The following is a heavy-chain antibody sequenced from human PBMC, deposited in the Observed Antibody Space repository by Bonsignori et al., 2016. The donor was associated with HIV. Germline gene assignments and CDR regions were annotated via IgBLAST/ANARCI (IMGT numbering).Heavy chain of an antibody. J-gene: IGHJ6*02. CDR3: ARGLLLRFLEWLLTNYYYYGMDV. CDR2: INHSGST. Sequence: QVQLQQWGAGLLKPSETLSLTCAVYGGSFSGYYWSWIRQPPGKGLEWIGEINHSGSTNYNPSLKSRVTISVDTSKNQFSLKLSSVTAADTAVYYCARGLLLRFLEWLLTNYYYYGMDVWGQGP. D-gene: IGHD3-3*01. V-gene: IGHV4-34*01. CDR1: GGSFSGYY.